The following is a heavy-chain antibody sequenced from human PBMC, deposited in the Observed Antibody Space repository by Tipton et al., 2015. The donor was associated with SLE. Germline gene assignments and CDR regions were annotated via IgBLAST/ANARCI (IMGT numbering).Heavy chain of an antibody. D-gene: IGHD3-3*01. CDR2: INHRGST. CDR1: GGSISSSSSYY. CDR3: ARDRNTIFGVAPYGMDV. J-gene: IGHJ6*02. Sequence: TLSLTCAVYGGSISSSSSYYWAWIRQPPGKGVEWIGEINHRGSTNYNPSLKSRVTISVDTSKNQFSLKLRSVTAADTAVYYCARDRNTIFGVAPYGMDVWGQGTTVTVSS. V-gene: IGHV4-34*01.